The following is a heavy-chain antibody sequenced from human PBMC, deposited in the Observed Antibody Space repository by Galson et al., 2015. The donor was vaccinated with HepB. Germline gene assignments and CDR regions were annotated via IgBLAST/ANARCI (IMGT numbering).Heavy chain of an antibody. CDR3: ARTDGESFDY. CDR1: GGTFSSYA. J-gene: IGHJ4*02. V-gene: IGHV1-69*04. Sequence: SVKVSCKASGGTFSSYAISWVRQAPGQGLEWMGRIIPILGIANYAQKFRGRVTITADKSTSTAYMELSRLRSEDTAVYYCARTDGESFDYWGQGTLVTVSS. CDR2: IIPILGIA. D-gene: IGHD4-17*01.